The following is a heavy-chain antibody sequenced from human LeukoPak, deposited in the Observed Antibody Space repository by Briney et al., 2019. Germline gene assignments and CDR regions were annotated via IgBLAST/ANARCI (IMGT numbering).Heavy chain of an antibody. J-gene: IGHJ4*02. D-gene: IGHD2-2*02. CDR1: GFTFSSYA. CDR2: ISGSGGST. Sequence: GRSLRLSCAASGFTFSSYAMSWVRQAPGKGLEWVSGISGSGGSTYYADSVKGRFTISRDNSKNTLYLQMNSLRAEDTAVYYCASVGSTSCYSAPCDYWGQGTLVTVSS. V-gene: IGHV3-23*01. CDR3: ASVGSTSCYSAPCDY.